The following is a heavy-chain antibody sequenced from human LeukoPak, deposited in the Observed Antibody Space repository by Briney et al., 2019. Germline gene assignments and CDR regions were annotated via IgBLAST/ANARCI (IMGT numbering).Heavy chain of an antibody. CDR1: GGSISSGGYY. CDR2: IYYSGST. V-gene: IGHV4-31*03. CDR3: ARAVKRDYYGRRTGFDP. J-gene: IGHJ5*02. Sequence: SETLSLTCTVSGGSISSGGYYWSWIRQHPGKGLEWIGYIYYSGSTYYNPSLKSRVTISVDTSKNQFSLKLSSVTAADTAVYYCARAVKRDYYGRRTGFDPWGQGTLVTVSS. D-gene: IGHD3-10*01.